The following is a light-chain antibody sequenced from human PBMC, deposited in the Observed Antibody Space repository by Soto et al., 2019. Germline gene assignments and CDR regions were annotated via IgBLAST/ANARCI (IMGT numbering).Light chain of an antibody. CDR2: AAS. J-gene: IGKJ2*01. CDR1: QSISSY. CDR3: QQRNSYPRT. Sequence: EIQMTQTPSSLSASVGDIVTITCLASQSISSYLNWYQQKPGKAPKLLIYAASSLQSGVPSRFSGSGSETEFTLTITSLQPEDSATYYCQQRNSYPRTLGQGTKVDIK. V-gene: IGKV1-39*01.